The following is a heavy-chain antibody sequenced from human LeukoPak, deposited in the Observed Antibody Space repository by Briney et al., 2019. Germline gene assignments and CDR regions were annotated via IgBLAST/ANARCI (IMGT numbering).Heavy chain of an antibody. CDR1: GGSFSGYY. J-gene: IGHJ5*02. D-gene: IGHD3-3*01. CDR3: ARGQRTTIFGVVIRYNWFDP. Sequence: SETLSLTCAVYGGSFSGYYWSWIRQPPGKGLEGIGEINHSGSTNYNPSLKSRVTISVDTSKNQFSLKLSSVTAADTAVYYCARGQRTTIFGVVIRYNWFDPWGQGTLVTVSS. V-gene: IGHV4-34*01. CDR2: INHSGST.